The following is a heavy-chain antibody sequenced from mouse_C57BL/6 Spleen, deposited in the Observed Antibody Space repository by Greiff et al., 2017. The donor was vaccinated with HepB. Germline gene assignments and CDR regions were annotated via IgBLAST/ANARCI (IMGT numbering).Heavy chain of an antibody. CDR1: GFTFSNYW. CDR2: IRLKSDNYAT. CDR3: TAQPLYYDYDGGY. J-gene: IGHJ4*01. Sequence: EVKVEESGGGLVQPGGSMKLSCVASGFTFSNYWMNWVRQSPEKGLEWVAQIRLKSDNYATHYAESVKGRFTISRDDSKSSVYLQMNNVRAEDTGIYYCTAQPLYYDYDGGYWGQGTSVTVSS. D-gene: IGHD2-4*01. V-gene: IGHV6-3*01.